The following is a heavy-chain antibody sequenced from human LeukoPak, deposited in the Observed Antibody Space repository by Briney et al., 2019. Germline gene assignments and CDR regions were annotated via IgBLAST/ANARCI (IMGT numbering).Heavy chain of an antibody. J-gene: IGHJ5*02. V-gene: IGHV1-69*06. Sequence: SVKVSCKASGGTFSSYAISWVRQAPGQGLEWMGGIIPIFGTANYAQKFQGRVTITADKSTSTAYMELSSLRAEDTAVYYCARPQSSSSWYWRDWFDPWGQGTLVTVSS. CDR1: GGTFSSYA. CDR2: IIPIFGTA. CDR3: ARPQSSSSWYWRDWFDP. D-gene: IGHD6-13*01.